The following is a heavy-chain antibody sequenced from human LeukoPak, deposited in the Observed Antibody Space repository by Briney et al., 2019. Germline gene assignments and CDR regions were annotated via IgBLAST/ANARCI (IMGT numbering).Heavy chain of an antibody. CDR2: IYYSGST. Sequence: SETLSLTCTVSGGSINSGYYWSWIRQPPGKRLEWIGSIYYSGSTYYNPSLKSRVTISLDTSKNQFSLKLSSVTAADTAVYYCAREGSNWDFDYWGQGTLVTVSS. D-gene: IGHD7-27*01. J-gene: IGHJ4*02. CDR1: GGSINSGYY. CDR3: AREGSNWDFDY. V-gene: IGHV4-38-2*02.